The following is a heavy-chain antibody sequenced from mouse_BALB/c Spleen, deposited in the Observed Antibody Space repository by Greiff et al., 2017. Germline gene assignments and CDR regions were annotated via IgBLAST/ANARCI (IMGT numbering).Heavy chain of an antibody. V-gene: IGHV14-3*02. CDR3: ALTGYFDY. CDR1: GFNIKDTY. J-gene: IGHJ2*01. CDR2: IDPANGNT. Sequence: EVQLQQSGAELVKPGASVKLSCTASGFNIKDTYMHWVKQRPEQGLEWIGRIDPANGNTKYDPKFQGKATITADQSSNTAYLQLSSLTYEDTAVYYCALTGYFDYWGQGTTLTVSS.